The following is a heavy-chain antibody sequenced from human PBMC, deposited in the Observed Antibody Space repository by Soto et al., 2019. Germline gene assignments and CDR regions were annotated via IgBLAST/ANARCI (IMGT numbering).Heavy chain of an antibody. Sequence: ASLKVSCKASGYTFTSYDINWVRQATGQGLEWMGWMNPNSGNTGYAQKFQGRVTMTRNTSISTAYMELSSLRSEDTAVYYCARGHWSPITMIVVDKYGMDVWGQGTTVTVSS. CDR1: GYTFTSYD. D-gene: IGHD3-22*01. V-gene: IGHV1-8*01. CDR2: MNPNSGNT. CDR3: ARGHWSPITMIVVDKYGMDV. J-gene: IGHJ6*02.